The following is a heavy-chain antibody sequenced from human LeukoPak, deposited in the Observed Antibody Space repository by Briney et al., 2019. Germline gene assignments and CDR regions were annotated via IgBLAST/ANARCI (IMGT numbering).Heavy chain of an antibody. V-gene: IGHV4-59*01. CDR1: GGPMRSFY. Sequence: PSETLSLTCTVSGGPMRSFYGICIRQPPGKGLECSGNNYYSGSTNYNPSLKSRVIISVDTSKNPFYLKLRSVTADDTDVYYCERDRSLGYWGQGTMVTVSS. J-gene: IGHJ4*02. CDR2: NYYSGST. CDR3: ERDRSLGY.